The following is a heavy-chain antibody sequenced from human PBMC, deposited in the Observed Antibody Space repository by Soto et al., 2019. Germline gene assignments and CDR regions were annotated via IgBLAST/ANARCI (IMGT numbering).Heavy chain of an antibody. Sequence: QAQLVQSGAEVKKPGCSVKVSCKASGGTFSSHAISWVRQAPGQGLEWMGGIIPIFATPNYAQRFQGRVTIIADESTSTAYMELSSLRSEDTAVYYCASNPQNTAAARPYYYYYDMNVWGQGTTVTVSS. CDR1: GGTFSSHA. CDR3: ASNPQNTAAARPYYYYYDMNV. D-gene: IGHD6-6*01. V-gene: IGHV1-69*01. CDR2: IIPIFATP. J-gene: IGHJ6*02.